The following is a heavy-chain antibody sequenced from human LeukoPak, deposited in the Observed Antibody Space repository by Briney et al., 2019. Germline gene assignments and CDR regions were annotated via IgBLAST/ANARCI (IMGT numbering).Heavy chain of an antibody. CDR3: ARENSFSSWQRKFFDY. Sequence: PSETLSLTCTISSGSISSYYWNWIRQSPGGGLEWIECIYYTGSTNYNPSLKSRATTSVDTSKNQYSLKLSSVTAADTAKYYCARENSFSSWQRKFFDYWGQGTLVTVSS. CDR1: SGSISSYY. J-gene: IGHJ4*02. V-gene: IGHV4-59*01. CDR2: IYYTGST. D-gene: IGHD6-13*01.